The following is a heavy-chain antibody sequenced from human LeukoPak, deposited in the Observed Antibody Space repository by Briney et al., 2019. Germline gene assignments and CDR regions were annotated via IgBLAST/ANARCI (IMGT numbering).Heavy chain of an antibody. CDR3: AKVGLRYFDWLLSHPYYYYGMDV. V-gene: IGHV3-23*01. Sequence: PGGSLRLSCAASGFTFSSYAMSWVRQAPGKGLEWVSSISGSGGSTYYADSVKGRFTISRDNSKNTLYLQMNSLRAEDTAVYYCAKVGLRYFDWLLSHPYYYYGMDVWGQGTTVTVSS. CDR1: GFTFSSYA. J-gene: IGHJ6*02. D-gene: IGHD3-9*01. CDR2: ISGSGGST.